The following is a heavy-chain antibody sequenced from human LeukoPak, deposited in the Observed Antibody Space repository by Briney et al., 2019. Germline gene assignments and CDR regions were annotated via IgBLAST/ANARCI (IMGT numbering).Heavy chain of an antibody. CDR2: IYYSGST. Sequence: SETLSLTCTVSGGSISSSSYYWGWLRQPPGKGLEWIGYIYYSGSTYYNSSLKSRVTISVDTSKNQFSLKLSSVTAADTAVYYCARGRDDSSGYYYGRGRWFDPWGQGTLVTVSS. J-gene: IGHJ5*02. V-gene: IGHV4-30-4*08. D-gene: IGHD3-22*01. CDR3: ARGRDDSSGYYYGRGRWFDP. CDR1: GGSISSSSYY.